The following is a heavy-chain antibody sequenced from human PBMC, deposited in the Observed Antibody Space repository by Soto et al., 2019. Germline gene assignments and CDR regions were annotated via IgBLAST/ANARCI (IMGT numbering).Heavy chain of an antibody. CDR2: IYYSGSA. J-gene: IGHJ5*02. D-gene: IGHD5-12*01. CDR3: ARHRASNWLDT. CDR1: GGSISSSSYY. Sequence: SETLSLTCIVSGGSISSSSYYWGWIRQRPGKGLEWIGSIYYSGSAYYNPSLKSRVTISVDTSKNQFSLKLSSVTAAYTAVFSGARHRASNWLDTWGQGTLVTVSS. V-gene: IGHV4-39*01.